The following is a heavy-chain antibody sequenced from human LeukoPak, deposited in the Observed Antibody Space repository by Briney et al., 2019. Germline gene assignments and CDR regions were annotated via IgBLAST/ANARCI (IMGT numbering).Heavy chain of an antibody. J-gene: IGHJ5*02. CDR1: GFTFSSYS. D-gene: IGHD6-13*01. Sequence: GGSLRLSCAASGFTFSSYSMNWVRQAPGKGLEWVSYISSSSSYIYYADSVKGRFTISRDNAKNSLYLQMNSLRVEDTGVYYCARESSSWYSSGFDPWGQGTLVTVSS. CDR2: ISSSSSYI. V-gene: IGHV3-21*05. CDR3: ARESSSWYSSGFDP.